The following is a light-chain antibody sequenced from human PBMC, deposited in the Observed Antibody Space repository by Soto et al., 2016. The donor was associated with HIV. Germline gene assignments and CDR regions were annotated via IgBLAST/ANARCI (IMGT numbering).Light chain of an antibody. CDR1: NIGTKA. CDR3: QVWDNISGHTYV. Sequence: SYELIQPPSVSVASGETATITCGGDNIGTKAVHWYQQRPGQAPVLVLFDDSDRPSGIPERFSASKSQNTATLTIRRVEAGDEADFYCQVWDNISGHTYVFGTGTKVTVL. CDR2: DDS. V-gene: IGLV3-21*02. J-gene: IGLJ1*01.